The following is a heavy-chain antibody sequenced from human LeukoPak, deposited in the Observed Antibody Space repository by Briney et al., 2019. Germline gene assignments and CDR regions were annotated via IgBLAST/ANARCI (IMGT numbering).Heavy chain of an antibody. CDR2: ISSSGSTI. CDR3: ARAKEWLVPYYFDY. J-gene: IGHJ4*02. Sequence: GGSLRLSCAASGFTFSSYEMNWVRQAPGKGLEWVSYISSSGSTIYYADSVKGRFTISRDNAKNSLYLQMNSLRAEDTAVYYCARAKEWLVPYYFDYWGQGTLVTVSS. D-gene: IGHD6-19*01. CDR1: GFTFSSYE. V-gene: IGHV3-48*03.